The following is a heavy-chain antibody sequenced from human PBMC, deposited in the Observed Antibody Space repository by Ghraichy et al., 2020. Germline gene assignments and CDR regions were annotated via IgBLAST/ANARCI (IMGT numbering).Heavy chain of an antibody. J-gene: IGHJ4*02. CDR3: VRDQLRFCGGDCYPYYFDY. CDR2: ISSGSRYI. D-gene: IGHD2-21*02. V-gene: IGHV3-21*01. CDR1: GFTFSTYS. Sequence: GGSLRLSCAVSGFTFSTYSMNWVRQAPGKGLEWVSSISSGSRYIYYADSVKGRFTISRDNAKSSLYLQMNSLRAEDTAVYYCVRDQLRFCGGDCYPYYFDYWGQGTLVTVSS.